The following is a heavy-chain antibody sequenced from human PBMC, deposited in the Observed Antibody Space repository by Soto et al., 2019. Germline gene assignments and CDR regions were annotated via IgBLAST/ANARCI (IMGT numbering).Heavy chain of an antibody. J-gene: IGHJ6*02. V-gene: IGHV1-69*01. CDR2: IIPMFATT. CDR1: GGTFSDYA. D-gene: IGHD6-13*01. CDR3: ARGRGIGFSSTWNIFWYYNMDV. Sequence: QVQLVQSGAEVRKSGSSVKVSCKAAGGTFSDYALSWVRQAPGQGLEWMGGIIPMFATTNCAQKFQGRVTITADDSATTAHMELSSLKSEDTAVYYCARGRGIGFSSTWNIFWYYNMDVWGQGTTVTVSS.